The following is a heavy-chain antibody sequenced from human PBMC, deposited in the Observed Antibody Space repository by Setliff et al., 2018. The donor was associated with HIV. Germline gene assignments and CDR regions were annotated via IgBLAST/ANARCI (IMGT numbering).Heavy chain of an antibody. V-gene: IGHV3-23*01. CDR1: GFTFSFHA. Sequence: PGGSLRLSCAASGFTFSFHAMTWVRQAPGKGLEWVSGINGDGDSTYYADSVKGRFTGSRDNSKDTLTLQMNSLRAEDTAVYYCARDYTRTFWEYNWYDVWGQGTLVTVSS. CDR3: ARDYTRTFWEYNWYDV. J-gene: IGHJ5*02. D-gene: IGHD3-3*01. CDR2: INGDGDST.